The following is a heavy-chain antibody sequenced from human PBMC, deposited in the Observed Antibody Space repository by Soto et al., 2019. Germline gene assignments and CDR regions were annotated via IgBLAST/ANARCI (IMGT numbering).Heavy chain of an antibody. Sequence: ASGKVSCKASGYTFTSYAMHCVRQAPGQMLEWMGWINAGNGNTKYSQKFQGRVTITRDTSASTAYMELSSLRSEDTAVYYCARDWCSGGSCYSLGSGMDVWGQGTTVTVSS. V-gene: IGHV1-3*01. D-gene: IGHD2-15*01. J-gene: IGHJ6*02. CDR3: ARDWCSGGSCYSLGSGMDV. CDR1: GYTFTSYA. CDR2: INAGNGNT.